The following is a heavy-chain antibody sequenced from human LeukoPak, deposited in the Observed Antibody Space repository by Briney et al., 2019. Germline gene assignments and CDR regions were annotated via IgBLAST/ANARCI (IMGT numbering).Heavy chain of an antibody. CDR3: VRGAFGKRGCSSSTCYEEGYAFDI. J-gene: IGHJ3*02. V-gene: IGHV1-46*01. Sequence: ASVKVSCKTSGFSFSTYYLHWVRQAPGQGPEWMGIINPSGGSTNYAQKFLSRVTMTSDMSTSTVYMELRSLTSEDTAVYYCVRGAFGKRGCSSSTCYEEGYAFDIWGQGTMVTVSS. CDR2: INPSGGST. D-gene: IGHD2-2*01. CDR1: GFSFSTYY.